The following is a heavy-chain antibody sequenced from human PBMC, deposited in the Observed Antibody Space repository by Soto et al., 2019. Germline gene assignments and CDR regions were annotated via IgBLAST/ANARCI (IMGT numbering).Heavy chain of an antibody. D-gene: IGHD4-17*01. CDR1: GLSLSSFA. CDR2: ISGSGGST. J-gene: IGHJ4*02. Sequence: PGGSMRLSSAASGLSLSSFAMSVIRPAPGKGLEWVSAISGSGGSTYYADSVKGRFTISRDNSKNTLYLQMNSLRAEDTAVYYSAKGEALSYGKFGYWGQGTLVTVSS. V-gene: IGHV3-23*01. CDR3: AKGEALSYGKFGY.